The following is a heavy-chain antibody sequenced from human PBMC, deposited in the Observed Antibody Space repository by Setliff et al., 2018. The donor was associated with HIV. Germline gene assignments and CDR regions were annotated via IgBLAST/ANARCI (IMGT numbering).Heavy chain of an antibody. CDR2: IHYNGRT. CDR1: GDSITNDDYY. V-gene: IGHV4-39*01. D-gene: IGHD6-6*01. Sequence: SETLSLTCTVSGDSITNDDYYWGWIRQPPGKGLEWIAIIHYNGRTYYDPSLKSRVTTSVEKSKNQFSLKLSSVTAADTAVYYCARHSDIAARRTYFDYWGQGTLVTVSS. CDR3: ARHSDIAARRTYFDY. J-gene: IGHJ4*02.